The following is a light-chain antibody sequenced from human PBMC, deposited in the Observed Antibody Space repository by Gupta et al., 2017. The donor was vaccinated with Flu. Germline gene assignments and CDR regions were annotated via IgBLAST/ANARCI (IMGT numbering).Light chain of an antibody. J-gene: IGKJ4*01. CDR1: QSISNY. CDR2: AAS. CDR3: QQSYTAPQLT. V-gene: IGKV1-39*01. Sequence: DIQMTQSPSSLSASVGDRVTITCRASQSISNYLNWYQQKPGKAPKLLIYAASSMQSGVPSRFSGSGSWTDFTLTISSLQPEDFATYYCQQSYTAPQLTFGGGTKVEIK.